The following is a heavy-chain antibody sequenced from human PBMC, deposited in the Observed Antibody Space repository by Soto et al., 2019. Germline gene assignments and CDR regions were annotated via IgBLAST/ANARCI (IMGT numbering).Heavy chain of an antibody. CDR1: GYTFTSYG. V-gene: IGHV1-18*04. D-gene: IGHD3-10*01. Sequence: ASVTVSCKASGYTFTSYGISWVRQAPGQGLEWMGWISVYNGNTNYAQKLQGRVTMTTDTSTSTAYMELRSLRSDDTAVYYCARDRSVYASGSQYGIACWGQGITVTVSS. CDR3: ARDRSVYASGSQYGIAC. J-gene: IGHJ6*02. CDR2: ISVYNGNT.